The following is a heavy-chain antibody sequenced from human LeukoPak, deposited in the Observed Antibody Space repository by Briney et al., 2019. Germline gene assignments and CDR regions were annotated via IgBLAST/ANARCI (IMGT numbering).Heavy chain of an antibody. CDR3: ARDDLYYNDSSGHSDAFDL. CDR2: INHSGGT. Sequence: PSETLSLTCAVFRGSFSGYYWNWIRQSPGKGLEWIGEINHSGGTHYSPSLTSRVTISLDTSKNQFSLRLSSVTAADTAVYYCARDDLYYNDSSGHSDAFDLWGQGTMVTISS. D-gene: IGHD3-22*01. J-gene: IGHJ3*01. V-gene: IGHV4-34*01. CDR1: RGSFSGYY.